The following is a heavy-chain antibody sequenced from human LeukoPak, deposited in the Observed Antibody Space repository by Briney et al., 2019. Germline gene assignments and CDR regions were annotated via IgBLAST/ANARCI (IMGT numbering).Heavy chain of an antibody. Sequence: GGSLRLSCAASGFTFSSYGMHWVRQAPGKGLEWVAVIWYDGSNKYYADSVKGRFTITRDNSKNTLYLQMNSLRAEDTAVYYSAKDSLNYDILTGYERLLDYWGQGTLVTVSS. CDR2: IWYDGSNK. D-gene: IGHD3-9*01. CDR1: GFTFSSYG. V-gene: IGHV3-33*06. CDR3: AKDSLNYDILTGYERLLDY. J-gene: IGHJ4*02.